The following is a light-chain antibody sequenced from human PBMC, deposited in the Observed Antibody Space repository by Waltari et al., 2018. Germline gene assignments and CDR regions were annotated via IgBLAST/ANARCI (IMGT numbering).Light chain of an antibody. J-gene: IGLJ3*02. CDR1: SSNIGSNY. Sequence: QSVLTQPPSASGTPGQRVTISCSGSSSNIGSNYVYWYQQLPGTAPKLLIYRNNQRPSGVPHRFSGSKSGTSASLAISGLRSEDEADYYCAAWEDSLSGPWVFGGGTKLTVL. CDR3: AAWEDSLSGPWV. CDR2: RNN. V-gene: IGLV1-47*01.